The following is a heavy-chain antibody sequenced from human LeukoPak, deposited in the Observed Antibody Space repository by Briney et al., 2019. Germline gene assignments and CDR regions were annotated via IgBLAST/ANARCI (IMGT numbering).Heavy chain of an antibody. CDR2: IRGEAHTYAT. Sequence: GGSLRLSCAASGFTFSDSAMHWVRQASGKGLEWVDRIRGEAHTYATAYTASVKGRFTISRDDSQNTAYLQMNSLRAEDTAVYYCARVFCSGGSCHFYGAFDIWGQGTMVTVSS. V-gene: IGHV3-73*01. J-gene: IGHJ3*02. CDR1: GFTFSDSA. CDR3: ARVFCSGGSCHFYGAFDI. D-gene: IGHD2-15*01.